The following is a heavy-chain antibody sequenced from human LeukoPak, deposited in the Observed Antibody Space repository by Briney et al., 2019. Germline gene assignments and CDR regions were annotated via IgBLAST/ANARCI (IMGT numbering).Heavy chain of an antibody. CDR3: ARERGGRSADY. Sequence: ASVKVSCKASGYAFTSHYVNWVRQAPGQGLEWMGIINPNDGSIGYAQKFQGRVTMTRDTSTTTVYMEVSSLRSEDTAVYYCARERGGRSADYWGQGTLVTVSS. CDR2: INPNDGSI. J-gene: IGHJ4*02. CDR1: GYAFTSHY. V-gene: IGHV1-46*01. D-gene: IGHD1-26*01.